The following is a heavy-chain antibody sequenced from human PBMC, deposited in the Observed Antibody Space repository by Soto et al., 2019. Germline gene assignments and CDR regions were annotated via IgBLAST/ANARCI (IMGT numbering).Heavy chain of an antibody. J-gene: IGHJ5*02. V-gene: IGHV3-23*01. CDR1: GFTFSSYA. Sequence: EVQLLESGGGLVQPGGSLRLSCAASGFTFSSYAMSWVRQAPGKGLEWVSAISGSGGSTYYADSVKGRFTISRDNSKNTLYLQMNSLRAEDTAVYYCAKDQGIAAAGTLWFDPWGQGTLVTVSS. CDR2: ISGSGGST. CDR3: AKDQGIAAAGTLWFDP. D-gene: IGHD6-13*01.